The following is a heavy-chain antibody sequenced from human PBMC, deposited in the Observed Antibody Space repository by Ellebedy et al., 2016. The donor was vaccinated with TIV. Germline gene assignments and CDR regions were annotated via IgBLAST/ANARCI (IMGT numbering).Heavy chain of an antibody. CDR1: GFTFSSYA. J-gene: IGHJ4*02. V-gene: IGHV3-23*01. Sequence: GESLKISCAASGFTFSSYAMSWVRQAPGKGLERVSTISNTGSRTYYADSVEGRFIISRDNSKKTLYLQMNSMRAEDTAVYYCAKGRGGGYDSSAPRYYFYYWGLGTLVTVSS. D-gene: IGHD3-22*01. CDR2: ISNTGSRT. CDR3: AKGRGGGYDSSAPRYYFYY.